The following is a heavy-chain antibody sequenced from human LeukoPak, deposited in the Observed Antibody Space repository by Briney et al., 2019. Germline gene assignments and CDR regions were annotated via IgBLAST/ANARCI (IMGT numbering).Heavy chain of an antibody. J-gene: IGHJ4*02. D-gene: IGHD3-10*01. CDR3: ARDRGPRTGSMVREAYDN. V-gene: IGHV3-74*01. CDR1: GFTFSDYA. Sequence: GGSLRLSCAASGFTFSDYAMSWVRQAPGKGLVWVSRISSDGSITNYADSVKGRFTISRDNAKNTLYLQMNSLRAEDTAVYYCARDRGPRTGSMVREAYDNWGQGTLVTVSS. CDR2: ISSDGSIT.